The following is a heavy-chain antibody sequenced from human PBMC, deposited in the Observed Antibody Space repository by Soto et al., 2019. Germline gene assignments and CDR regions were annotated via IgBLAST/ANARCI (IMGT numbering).Heavy chain of an antibody. V-gene: IGHV1-18*01. CDR2: ISPYNGKT. CDR1: GYTFVSQG. D-gene: IGHD3-16*01. J-gene: IGHJ4*02. Sequence: GASVKVSCKASGYTFVSQGISWVRQAPGQGLQWMGWISPYNGKTTYAQRLQGRVTMTADISTSTAYMELRSLKYDDTAIYYCARWVTPLMGEYYFDSWGQGSLVTVSS. CDR3: ARWVTPLMGEYYFDS.